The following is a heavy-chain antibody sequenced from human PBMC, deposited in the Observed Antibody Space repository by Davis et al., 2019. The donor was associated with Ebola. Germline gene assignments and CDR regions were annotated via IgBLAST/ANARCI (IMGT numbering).Heavy chain of an antibody. D-gene: IGHD1-7*01. CDR2: ISGSGATT. Sequence: GESLKISCAASGFTFSSYAMSWVRQAPGKGLEWVSVISGSGATTYYADSVKGRFTIPRDNSKNTLYLQMNSLRAEDTAVYYCARAQELHFDYWGQGTLVTVSS. V-gene: IGHV3-23*01. J-gene: IGHJ4*02. CDR1: GFTFSSYA. CDR3: ARAQELHFDY.